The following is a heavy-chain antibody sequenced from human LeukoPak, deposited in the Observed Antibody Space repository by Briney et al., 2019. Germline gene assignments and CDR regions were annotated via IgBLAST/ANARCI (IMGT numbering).Heavy chain of an antibody. V-gene: IGHV4-59*01. D-gene: IGHD1-1*01. CDR3: ARVSWFPGTSYYYMDV. J-gene: IGHJ6*03. Sequence: PSETLSLTCTVSGGSISSYYWHWIRQPPGKGLEWIGYIYYSGSTNYNPSLKSRVTISVDTSKNQFSLKLSSVTAADTAVYFCARVSWFPGTSYYYMDVWGKGTTVTVSS. CDR1: GGSISSYY. CDR2: IYYSGST.